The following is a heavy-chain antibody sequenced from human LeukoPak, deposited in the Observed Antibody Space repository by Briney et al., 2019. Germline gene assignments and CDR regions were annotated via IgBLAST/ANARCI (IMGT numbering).Heavy chain of an antibody. CDR1: GFTFDDYA. Sequence: GGSLRLSCAASGFTFDDYAMHWVRQAPGKGLEWVSGISWNSGSIGYADSVKGRFTISRDNAKNSLYLQMNSLRAEDTALYYCAKDISLAVAGVGFDCWGQGTLVTVSS. D-gene: IGHD6-19*01. V-gene: IGHV3-9*01. CDR3: AKDISLAVAGVGFDC. J-gene: IGHJ4*02. CDR2: ISWNSGSI.